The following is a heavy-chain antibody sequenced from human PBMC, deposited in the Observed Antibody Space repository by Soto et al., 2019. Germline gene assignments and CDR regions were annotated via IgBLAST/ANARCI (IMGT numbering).Heavy chain of an antibody. V-gene: IGHV4-34*01. D-gene: IGHD6-13*01. CDR3: ARGRGPEYSSSWYSARTYYHYYYMDV. J-gene: IGHJ6*03. CDR1: GGSFSGYY. CDR2: INHSGST. Sequence: SETLSLTCAVYGGSFSGYYWSWIRQPPGKGLEWIGEINHSGSTNYNPSLKSRVTISVDTSKNQFSLKLSSATAADTAVYYCARGRGPEYSSSWYSARTYYHYYYMDVWGKGTTVTVSS.